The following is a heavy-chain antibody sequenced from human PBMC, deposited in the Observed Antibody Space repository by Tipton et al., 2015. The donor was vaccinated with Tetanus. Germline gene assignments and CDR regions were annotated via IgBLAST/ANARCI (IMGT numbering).Heavy chain of an antibody. J-gene: IGHJ4*02. D-gene: IGHD2-2*01. CDR3: ARGSVVITAAKCLDY. CDR2: ISNSGGT. CDR1: GGSIRGGTFY. V-gene: IGHV4-39*07. Sequence: TLSLTCTVSGGSIRGGTFYWGWIRQPPGKGLEWIGEISNSGGTNYNPSLKSRVTMSIDTSKKQFSLNLTSVTAADTASYFCARGSVVITAAKCLDYWGQGTQVTVSS.